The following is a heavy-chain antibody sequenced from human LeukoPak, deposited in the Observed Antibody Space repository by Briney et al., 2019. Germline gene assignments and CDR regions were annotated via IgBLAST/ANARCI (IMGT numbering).Heavy chain of an antibody. Sequence: SSETLSLTCTVSGGSISSYYWSWIRQPPGKGLEWIGYIYYSGSTNYNPSLKSRVTISVDTSRNQFSLKLSSVTAADTAVYYCARDLIAAAGPGYYYGMDVWGQGTTVTVSS. CDR1: GGSISSYY. D-gene: IGHD6-13*01. V-gene: IGHV4-59*01. CDR3: ARDLIAAAGPGYYYGMDV. CDR2: IYYSGST. J-gene: IGHJ6*02.